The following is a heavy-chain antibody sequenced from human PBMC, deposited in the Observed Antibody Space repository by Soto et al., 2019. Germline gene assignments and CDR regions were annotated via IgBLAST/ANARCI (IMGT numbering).Heavy chain of an antibody. CDR3: ARERAPNWYFDL. CDR1: GYTFTSYG. J-gene: IGHJ2*01. CDR2: NSAYNGNT. V-gene: IGHV1-18*01. Sequence: GASVKVSCNASGYTFTSYGISWVRQAPGQGLEWMGWNSAYNGNTNYAQKLQGRVTMTTDTSTSTAYMELRSLRSDDTAVYYCARERAPNWYFDLWGRGTLVTVSS.